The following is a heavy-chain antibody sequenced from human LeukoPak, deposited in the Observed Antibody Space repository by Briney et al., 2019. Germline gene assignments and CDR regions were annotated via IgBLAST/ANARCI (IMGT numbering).Heavy chain of an antibody. J-gene: IGHJ3*02. Sequence: ASVKVSCKASGGTFSSYAISWVRQAPGQGLEWMGWINPNSGGTESAQKFQGRVTMTRDTSISTAYMELSRLRSDDTAVYYCARDYYDVGLGADALDIWGQGTMVTVSS. D-gene: IGHD3-22*01. CDR1: GGTFSSYA. V-gene: IGHV1-2*02. CDR2: INPNSGGT. CDR3: ARDYYDVGLGADALDI.